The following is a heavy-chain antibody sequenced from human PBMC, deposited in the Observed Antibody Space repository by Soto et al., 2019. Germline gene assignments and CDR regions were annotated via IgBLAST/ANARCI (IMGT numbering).Heavy chain of an antibody. V-gene: IGHV3-23*01. CDR3: ARERYSGSYQALY. Sequence: EVQLLEAGGGLVQPGGSLRLSCAASGFTFSSYAMSWVRQAPGKGLEWVSAISGSGGSTYYADSVKGRFTISRDNSKNTLYLQMYSLRAEDTAVYYCARERYSGSYQALYWGQGTLVTVSS. CDR2: ISGSGGST. CDR1: GFTFSSYA. D-gene: IGHD1-26*01. J-gene: IGHJ4*02.